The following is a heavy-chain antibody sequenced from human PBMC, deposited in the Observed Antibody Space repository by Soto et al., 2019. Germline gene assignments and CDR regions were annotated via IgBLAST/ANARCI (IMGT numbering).Heavy chain of an antibody. D-gene: IGHD3-22*01. CDR3: ARRYYYDSSGYHLNYYGMDV. CDR1: GYTFTSYG. V-gene: IGHV1-18*01. CDR2: ISAYNGNT. J-gene: IGHJ6*02. Sequence: ASVKVSCKASGYTFTSYGISWVRQAPGQGLEWMGWISAYNGNTNYAQKLQGRVTMTTDTSTSTAYMELRSLRSEDTAVYYCARRYYYDSSGYHLNYYGMDVWDQGTTVTVSS.